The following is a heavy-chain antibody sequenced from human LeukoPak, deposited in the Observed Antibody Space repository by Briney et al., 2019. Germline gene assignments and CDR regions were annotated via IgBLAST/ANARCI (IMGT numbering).Heavy chain of an antibody. CDR3: AKSTDSYSGSYLDY. CDR1: GFTFSSYG. CDR2: ISYDGTNN. J-gene: IGHJ4*02. V-gene: IGHV3-30*18. D-gene: IGHD1-26*01. Sequence: GGSLRLSCAASGFTFSSYGMHWVRQAPGKGLEWVAVISYDGTNNYYADSVKGRFTISRDNSKNTLYLQMNSLRAEDTAVYCCAKSTDSYSGSYLDYWGQGTLVTVSS.